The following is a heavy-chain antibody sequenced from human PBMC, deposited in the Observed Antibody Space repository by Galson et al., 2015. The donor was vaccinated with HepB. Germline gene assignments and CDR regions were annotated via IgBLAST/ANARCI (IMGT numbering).Heavy chain of an antibody. CDR2: IYYSGST. Sequence: SETLSLTCTVSGGSISSSSYYWGWIRQPPGKGLEWIGSIYYSGSTYYNPSLKSRVTISVGTSKNQFSLKLSSVTAADTAVYYCARNEQWLVVLPRGYYYGVDVWGQGTTVTVSS. J-gene: IGHJ6*02. CDR1: GGSISSSSYY. CDR3: ARNEQWLVVLPRGYYYGVDV. D-gene: IGHD6-19*01. V-gene: IGHV4-39*01.